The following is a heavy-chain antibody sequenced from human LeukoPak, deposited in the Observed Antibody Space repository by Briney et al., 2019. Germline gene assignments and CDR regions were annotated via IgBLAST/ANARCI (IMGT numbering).Heavy chain of an antibody. CDR1: GFTFSSYS. D-gene: IGHD3-3*01. V-gene: IGHV3-21*01. J-gene: IGHJ4*02. Sequence: GGSLRLSCAASGFTFSSYSVNWVRQAPGKGLEWVSSISSSSSYIYYADSVKGRFTISRDNAKNSLYLQMNSLRAEDTAVYYCARDRTYYDFWSGHYKGPFDYWGQGTLVTVSS. CDR3: ARDRTYYDFWSGHYKGPFDY. CDR2: ISSSSSYI.